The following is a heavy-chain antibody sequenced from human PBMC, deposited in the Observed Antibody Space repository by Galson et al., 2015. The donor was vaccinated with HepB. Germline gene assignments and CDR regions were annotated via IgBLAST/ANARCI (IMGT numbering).Heavy chain of an antibody. CDR1: GFAVSSSY. J-gene: IGHJ3*02. Sequence: SLRLSCAASGFAVSSSYMSWVRQAPGKGLEWVSVIYSGGSTYYADSVKGRFTISRDNSKNTLYLQMNSLRAEDTAVYYCARGGNANAFDIWGQGAMVTVSS. V-gene: IGHV3-53*01. D-gene: IGHD4-23*01. CDR2: IYSGGST. CDR3: ARGGNANAFDI.